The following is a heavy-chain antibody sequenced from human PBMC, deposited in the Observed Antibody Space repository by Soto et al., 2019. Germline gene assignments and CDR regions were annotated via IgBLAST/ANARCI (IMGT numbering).Heavy chain of an antibody. CDR1: GYSICSSNW. CDR2: IYYSGST. CDR3: ARKNGVLDAFDI. V-gene: IGHV4-28*01. J-gene: IGHJ3*02. D-gene: IGHD4-17*01. Sequence: TSETLSLTCAVSGYSICSSNWWGWIRQPPGKGLEWIGYIYYSGSTYYNPSLKSRVTMSVDTSKNQFSLKLSSVTAVDTAVYYCARKNGVLDAFDIWGQGTMVTVSS.